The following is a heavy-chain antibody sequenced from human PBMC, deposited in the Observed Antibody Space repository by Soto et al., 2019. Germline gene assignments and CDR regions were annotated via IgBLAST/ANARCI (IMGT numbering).Heavy chain of an antibody. CDR1: GFSFSSFA. D-gene: IGHD2-8*01. CDR2: ISGSADST. CDR3: AKTRGAMIYAISVYGMDV. J-gene: IGHJ6*02. Sequence: EVQLLESGGGFIHPGGSLRLSCAASGFSFSSFAMNWVRQAPGKGLEWVSIISGSADSTFYADSVKGRFTISRDNSKITLYLQINRLRAEETAVYYCAKTRGAMIYAISVYGMDVWGQGPTVTVSS. V-gene: IGHV3-23*01.